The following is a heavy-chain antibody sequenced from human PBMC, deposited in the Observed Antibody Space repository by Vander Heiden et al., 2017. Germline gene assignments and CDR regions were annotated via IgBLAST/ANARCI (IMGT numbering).Heavy chain of an antibody. D-gene: IGHD1-26*01. CDR2: ISYNGGGT. Sequence: EVQLVESGGGVVRPGGSLRLSCEASGFTFDDSGVSWVRQAPGKGLEWVSGISYNGGGTRYADSVKGRFTISRDNAKKSLYLQMDSLRAEDTAFYYCARARYSGSYYYGMDVWGQGTTVTVSS. CDR1: GFTFDDSG. J-gene: IGHJ6*02. CDR3: ARARYSGSYYYGMDV. V-gene: IGHV3-20*04.